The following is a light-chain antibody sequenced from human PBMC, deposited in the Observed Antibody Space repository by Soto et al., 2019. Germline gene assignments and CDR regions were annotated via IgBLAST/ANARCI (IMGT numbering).Light chain of an antibody. CDR3: CLHIGATTYV. CDR1: SGFVGSFSL. V-gene: IGLV2-23*01. CDR2: EGD. J-gene: IGLJ1*01. Sequence: QSVLAQPASVSGSPGQSITISCTGTSGFVGSFSLVSWYQQHPGKAPKVMISEGDRRPSGVPDRFSASTSVNSASLTISGLQADDEADYYCCLHIGATTYVFGTGTKATVL.